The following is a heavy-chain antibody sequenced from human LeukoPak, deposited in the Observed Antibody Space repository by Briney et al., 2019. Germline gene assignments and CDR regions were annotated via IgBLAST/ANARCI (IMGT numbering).Heavy chain of an antibody. CDR1: GGSFSGYY. V-gene: IGHV4-34*01. CDR3: ARLDYDFWSGYSHYYYYMDV. CDR2: INHSGST. J-gene: IGHJ6*03. Sequence: PSETLSLTCAVYGGSFSGYYWSWIRQPPGKGLEWIGEINHSGSTNYNPSLKSRVTISVDTSKNQFSLKLSSVTAADTAVYYCARLDYDFWSGYSHYYYYMDVWGKGTTVTVSS. D-gene: IGHD3-3*01.